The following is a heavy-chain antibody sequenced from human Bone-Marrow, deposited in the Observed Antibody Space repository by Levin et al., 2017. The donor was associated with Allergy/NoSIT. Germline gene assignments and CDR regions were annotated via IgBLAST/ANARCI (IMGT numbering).Heavy chain of an antibody. V-gene: IGHV4-59*08. CDR3: ARHAGPIHLWLMDY. CDR1: CGSISTYY. CDR2: VYYSGST. Sequence: SETLSLTCTVSCGSISTYYWSWIRQPPGKGLEWIGYVYYSGSTNYNPSLKSRVTLSVDTSMNHFSLKLSSVTAADTALYYCARHAGPIHLWLMDYWGQGTLVTVSS. J-gene: IGHJ4*02. D-gene: IGHD5-18*01.